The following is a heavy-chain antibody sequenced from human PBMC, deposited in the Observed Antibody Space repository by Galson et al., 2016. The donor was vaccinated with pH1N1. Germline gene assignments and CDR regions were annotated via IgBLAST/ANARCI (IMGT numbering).Heavy chain of an antibody. J-gene: IGHJ4*02. D-gene: IGHD3-22*01. V-gene: IGHV4-30-4*01. CDR2: IYYSGST. CDR3: AREASYYFESSGYFDY. Sequence: KGLEWIGHIYYSGSTYYNPSLKSRITISVDRAKNQFSLKMTSVTAADTAVYYCAREASYYFESSGYFDYWGQGTLVTVSS.